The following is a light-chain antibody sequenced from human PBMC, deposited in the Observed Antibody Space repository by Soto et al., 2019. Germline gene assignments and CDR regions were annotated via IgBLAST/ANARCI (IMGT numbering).Light chain of an antibody. CDR1: HSISAW. J-gene: IGKJ1*01. Sequence: DLQMTQSPSTPSASVGDRVTIPCRASHSISAWLAWYQQKPGKAPNLLIYDVSTLDRGVPSRFSGRASGTEFTLTISRVESEDLATYYGQQYHQYSTCSQGARVDIK. V-gene: IGKV1-5*01. CDR3: QQYHQYST. CDR2: DVS.